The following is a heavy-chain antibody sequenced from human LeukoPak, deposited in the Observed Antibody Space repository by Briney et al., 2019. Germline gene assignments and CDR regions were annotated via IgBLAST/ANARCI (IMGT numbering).Heavy chain of an antibody. CDR2: INHSGST. CDR1: GGSFSGYY. CDR3: ARSIRGQGTSHWFDP. J-gene: IGHJ5*02. Sequence: SETLSLTCAVYGGSFSGYYWSWVRQPPGKGLERIGEINHSGSTNYNPSLKSRVTISVDTSKNQFSLKLSSVTAADTAVYYCARSIRGQGTSHWFDPWGQGTLVTVSS. V-gene: IGHV4-34*01. D-gene: IGHD2-2*01.